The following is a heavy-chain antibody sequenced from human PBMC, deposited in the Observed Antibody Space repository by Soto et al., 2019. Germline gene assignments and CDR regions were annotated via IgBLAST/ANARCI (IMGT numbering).Heavy chain of an antibody. Sequence: ASVKVSCKASGYTFTSYYMHWVRQAPGQGLEWMGIINPSGGSTSYAQKFQGRVTMTRDTSTSTVYMELSSLRSEDTAVYYCARAGFDWLSGGYYYYGMDVWGQGTTVTVSS. CDR3: ARAGFDWLSGGYYYYGMDV. V-gene: IGHV1-46*01. CDR2: INPSGGST. D-gene: IGHD3-9*01. CDR1: GYTFTSYY. J-gene: IGHJ6*02.